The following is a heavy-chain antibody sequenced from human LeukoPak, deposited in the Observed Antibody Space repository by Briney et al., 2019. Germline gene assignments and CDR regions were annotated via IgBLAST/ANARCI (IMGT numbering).Heavy chain of an antibody. J-gene: IGHJ4*02. CDR3: ARGLAYFHDYGDYGPPGISDY. CDR1: GGSFSGYY. V-gene: IGHV4-34*01. CDR2: INHSGST. Sequence: SETLSLTCAVYGGSFSGYYWSWIRQPPGKGLEWIGEINHSGSTNYNPSLKSRVTISVDTSKNQFSLKLSSVTAADTAVYYCARGLAYFHDYGDYGPPGISDYWGQGTLVTVSS. D-gene: IGHD4-17*01.